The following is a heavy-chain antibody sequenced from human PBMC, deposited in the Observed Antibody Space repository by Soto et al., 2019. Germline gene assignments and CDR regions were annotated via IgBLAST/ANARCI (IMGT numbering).Heavy chain of an antibody. V-gene: IGHV4-34*01. D-gene: IGHD2-15*01. J-gene: IGHJ1*01. CDR1: GGSFSGYY. Sequence: QVQLQQWGAGLLKPSETLSLTCAVYGGSFSGYYWSWIRQPPGKGLEWIGEINHSGSTNYNPSLESRVTISVDTSKNQCSLKLSSVTAADTAVYYCARAPMYCSGGSCYSGYFQHWGQGTLVTVSS. CDR2: INHSGST. CDR3: ARAPMYCSGGSCYSGYFQH.